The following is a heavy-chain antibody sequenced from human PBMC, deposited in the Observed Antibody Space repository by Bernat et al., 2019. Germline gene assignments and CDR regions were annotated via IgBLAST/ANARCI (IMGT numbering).Heavy chain of an antibody. D-gene: IGHD3-22*01. Sequence: QVQLVQSGAEVKKPGASVKVSCKASGYTFISYGISWVRQAPGQGLEWMGWISAYNGNTNNAQKLKGRVTMTTDTSTSTSYLRLRTLSSDDPVVYYSPSATYYYDSSGYYFEQFDYWGQGTLVTVS. CDR2: ISAYNGNT. V-gene: IGHV1-18*01. CDR3: PSATYYYDSSGYYFEQFDY. CDR1: GYTFISYG. J-gene: IGHJ4*02.